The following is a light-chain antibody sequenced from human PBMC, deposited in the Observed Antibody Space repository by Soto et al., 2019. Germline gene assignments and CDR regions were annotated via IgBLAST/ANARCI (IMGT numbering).Light chain of an antibody. Sequence: QSVLTQPPSVSAAPRQKVTISCSGSSSNIEDNYVSWYQQLPGTAPKLLIYDNDERPAGIPDRFCGSKSGTSATLDITGPQTGDEADYYCGAWDRSLSAYVFGTGTKLTVL. CDR2: DND. J-gene: IGLJ1*01. CDR1: SSNIEDNY. CDR3: GAWDRSLSAYV. V-gene: IGLV1-51*01.